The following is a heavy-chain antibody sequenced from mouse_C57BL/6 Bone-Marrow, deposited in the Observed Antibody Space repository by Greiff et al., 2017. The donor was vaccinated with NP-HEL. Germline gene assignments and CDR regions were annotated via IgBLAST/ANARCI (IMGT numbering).Heavy chain of an antibody. D-gene: IGHD2-4*01. CDR1: GYTFTSYW. CDR3: ARRYDYWFAY. J-gene: IGHJ3*01. CDR2: IDPSDSYT. Sequence: VKLQQPGAELVKPGASVKLSCKASGYTFTSYWMQWVKQRPGQGLEWIGEIDPSDSYTNYNQKFKGKATLTVDTSSSTAYMQLSSLTSEDSAVYYCARRYDYWFAYWGQGTLVTVSA. V-gene: IGHV1-50*01.